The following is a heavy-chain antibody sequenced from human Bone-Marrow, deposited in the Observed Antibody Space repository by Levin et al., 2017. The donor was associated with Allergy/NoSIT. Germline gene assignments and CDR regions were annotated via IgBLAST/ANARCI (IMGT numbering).Heavy chain of an antibody. Sequence: PGESLKISCAASGFTVSSNYMSWVRQAPGKGLEWVSVIYSGGTTYYADSVKGRFTISRDNSKSTLYLQMNSLRAEDTAVYYCARNNRGYCSGGTCPFDYWGQGTLVTVSS. CDR3: ARNNRGYCSGGTCPFDY. D-gene: IGHD2-15*01. CDR1: GFTVSSNY. J-gene: IGHJ4*02. CDR2: IYSGGTT. V-gene: IGHV3-53*01.